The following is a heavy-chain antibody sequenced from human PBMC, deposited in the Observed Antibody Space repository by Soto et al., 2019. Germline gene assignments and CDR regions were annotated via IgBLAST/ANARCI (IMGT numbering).Heavy chain of an antibody. CDR3: AKGAGWYPF. V-gene: IGHV4-59*01. Sequence: PXETLALNCFCSGCPSNSDYWRWIRQPPGKGLEWIGFIHYTGTTRYNPSLKGRLTISLDRSKYQFSLNLNSVTAADTAVYYCAKGAGWYPFWGQGALVTVSS. CDR2: IHYTGTT. CDR1: GCPSNSDY. D-gene: IGHD2-15*01. J-gene: IGHJ4*02.